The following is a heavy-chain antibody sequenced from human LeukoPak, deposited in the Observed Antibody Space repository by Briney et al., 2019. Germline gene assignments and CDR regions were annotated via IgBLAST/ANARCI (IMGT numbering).Heavy chain of an antibody. V-gene: IGHV1-69*13. Sequence: ASVKVSCKASGGTFSSYAISWVRQAPGQGLEWMGGIIPIFGTANYTQKFQGRVTITADESTSTAYMELSSLRSADTAVYYCARDRTTDYGDEVGLDYWGQGTLVTVSS. CDR3: ARDRTTDYGDEVGLDY. D-gene: IGHD4-17*01. CDR2: IIPIFGTA. CDR1: GGTFSSYA. J-gene: IGHJ4*02.